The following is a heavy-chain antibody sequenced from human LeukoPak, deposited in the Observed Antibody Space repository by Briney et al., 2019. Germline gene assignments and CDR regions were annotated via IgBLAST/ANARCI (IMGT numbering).Heavy chain of an antibody. J-gene: IGHJ4*02. V-gene: IGHV1-8*01. CDR1: GYTFTSDD. D-gene: IGHD5-12*01. CDR2: MNPNRGNT. Sequence: ASVKVSCKASGYTFTSDDSNGVRQATGQGLEWRGWMNPNRGNTGYAQKFQGRVTMTRKTSISTAYMELSSLRSEDTPVYYCARGRRYSGYDSSQLWYYWGQGTLVTVSS. CDR3: ARGRRYSGYDSSQLWYY.